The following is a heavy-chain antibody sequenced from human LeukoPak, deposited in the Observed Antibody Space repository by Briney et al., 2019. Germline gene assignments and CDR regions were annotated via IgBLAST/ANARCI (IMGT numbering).Heavy chain of an antibody. CDR2: MNPNSGNT. D-gene: IGHD3-22*01. CDR1: GYTFTSYD. J-gene: IGHJ6*02. V-gene: IGHV1-8*01. CDR3: ARGRGIRDYYDSSGYQTYYYYYGMDV. Sequence: GASVKVSCKASGYTFTSYDINWVRQATGQGLEWMGWMNPNSGNTGYAQKFQGRVTMTRNTSISTAYMELSSLRSEDTAVYYCARGRGIRDYYDSSGYQTYYYYYGMDVWGQGTTVTVSS.